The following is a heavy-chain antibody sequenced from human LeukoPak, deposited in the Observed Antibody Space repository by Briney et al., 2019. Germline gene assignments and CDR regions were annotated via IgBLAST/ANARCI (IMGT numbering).Heavy chain of an antibody. Sequence: GGSLNFSCAASGFTFSNYGMNWFGQAPGKGLVWFPRINSDGINTSYADSVKGRFTISRDNAKNTLNLQMNSLRAEDTAVYYCARDLGQYYDTSDNWFDPWGQGTLVTVSS. CDR2: INSDGINT. J-gene: IGHJ5*02. CDR1: GFTFSNYG. D-gene: IGHD3-22*01. CDR3: ARDLGQYYDTSDNWFDP. V-gene: IGHV3-74*01.